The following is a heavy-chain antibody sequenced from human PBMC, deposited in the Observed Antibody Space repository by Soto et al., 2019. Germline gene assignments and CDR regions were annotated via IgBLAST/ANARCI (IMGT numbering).Heavy chain of an antibody. D-gene: IGHD6-25*01. CDR1: GYSFTTYW. Sequence: GESLKISCNGFGYSFTTYWIGWVRQMPGKGLEWMGIMYPGNSDTRYSPSFQGQVTISADTSISTAYLHWSSLRASDTATYFCVSGQYVTPPATALRMGYYYGMDVWGQGTTVTVSS. CDR3: VSGQYVTPPATALRMGYYYGMDV. CDR2: MYPGNSDT. J-gene: IGHJ6*02. V-gene: IGHV5-51*01.